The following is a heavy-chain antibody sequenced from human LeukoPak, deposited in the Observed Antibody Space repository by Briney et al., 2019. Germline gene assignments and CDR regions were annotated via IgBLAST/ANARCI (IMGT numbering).Heavy chain of an antibody. CDR1: GYTLTELS. J-gene: IGHJ4*02. CDR3: HDSGSYGGPRDY. V-gene: IGHV1-24*01. CDR2: FDPEDGET. Sequence: ASVTVSCKVSGYTLTELSMHWVRQAPGKGLEWMGGFDPEDGETIYAQKFQGRVTMTEDTSTDTAYMELSSLRSEDTAVYYCHDSGSYGGPRDYWGQGTLVTVSS. D-gene: IGHD3-10*01.